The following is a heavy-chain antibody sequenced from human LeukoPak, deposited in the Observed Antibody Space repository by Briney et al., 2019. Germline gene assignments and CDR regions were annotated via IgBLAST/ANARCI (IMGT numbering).Heavy chain of an antibody. CDR3: ARPQVAYSSSPYYYYYYMDV. J-gene: IGHJ6*03. V-gene: IGHV7-4-1*02. Sequence: RASVKVSCKASGCTFTSYAMNWVRQAPGQGLEWMGWINTNTGNPTYAQGFTGRFVFSLDTSVSTAYLQISSLKAEDTAVYYCARPQVAYSSSPYYYYYYMDVWGKGTTVTVSS. CDR2: INTNTGNP. D-gene: IGHD6-6*01. CDR1: GCTFTSYA.